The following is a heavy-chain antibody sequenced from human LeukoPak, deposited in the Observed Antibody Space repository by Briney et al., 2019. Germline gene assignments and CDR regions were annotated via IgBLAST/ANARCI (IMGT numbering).Heavy chain of an antibody. Sequence: ASVKVSCKASGYTFTSYGISWVRQAPGQGLEWMGWISAYNGNTNYAQKLQGRVTMTTDTSTSTVYMELSSLRSEDTAVYYCARDPTTVTTLGYYYYYMDVWGKGTTVTISS. V-gene: IGHV1-18*01. CDR1: GYTFTSYG. CDR2: ISAYNGNT. D-gene: IGHD4-17*01. J-gene: IGHJ6*03. CDR3: ARDPTTVTTLGYYYYYMDV.